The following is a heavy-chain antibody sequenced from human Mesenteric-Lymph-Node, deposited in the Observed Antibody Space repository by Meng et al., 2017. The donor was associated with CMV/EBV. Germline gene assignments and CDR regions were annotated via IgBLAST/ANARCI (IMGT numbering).Heavy chain of an antibody. CDR2: INQDGSEK. CDR3: ARSLGSWAALLEY. J-gene: IGHJ4*02. CDR1: SSYY. D-gene: IGHD6-13*01. Sequence: SSYYGGWIRQPPGKGLEWLANINQDGSEKSYVDSVKGRFTISRDNAKNSLYLQMNTLRAEDTAVYFCARSLGSWAALLEYWGQGTLVTVSS. V-gene: IGHV3-7*01.